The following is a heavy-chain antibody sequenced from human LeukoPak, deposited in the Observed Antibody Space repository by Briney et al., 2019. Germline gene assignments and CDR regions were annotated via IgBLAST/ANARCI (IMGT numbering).Heavy chain of an antibody. Sequence: SETLSLTCTVSGGSISSYYWSWIRQPPGKGLEWIGYIYYSGSTNYNPSLKSRVTISVDTSKHQFSLKLSSVTAADTAVYYCARFWYDILTGSYYFDYWGQGTLVTVSS. V-gene: IGHV4-59*01. J-gene: IGHJ4*02. D-gene: IGHD3-9*01. CDR2: IYYSGST. CDR1: GGSISSYY. CDR3: ARFWYDILTGSYYFDY.